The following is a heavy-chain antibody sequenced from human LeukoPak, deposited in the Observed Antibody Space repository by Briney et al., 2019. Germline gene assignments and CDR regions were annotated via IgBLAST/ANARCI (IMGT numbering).Heavy chain of an antibody. CDR1: GGSFSGYY. V-gene: IGHV4-34*01. J-gene: IGHJ4*02. CDR2: INHSGST. Sequence: PSETLSLTCAVYGGSFSGYYWSWIRQPPGKGLEWIGEINHSGSTNYNPSLKSRVTISVDTSKNQFSLKLSSVTAADTAVYYCARGAITGSDYKKFDYWGQGTLVTVSS. D-gene: IGHD4-11*01. CDR3: ARGAITGSDYKKFDY.